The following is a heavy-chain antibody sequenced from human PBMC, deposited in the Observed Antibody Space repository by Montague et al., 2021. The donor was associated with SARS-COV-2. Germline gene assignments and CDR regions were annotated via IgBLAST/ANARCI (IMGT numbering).Heavy chain of an antibody. D-gene: IGHD3-9*01. Sequence: SETLSLTCAVYGGSFSVYYWGWIRQPPGTGLELIGEISHSYSTNSNPSLKIRSTISIYTSKYQFSLKLNSVTAADTAVYYCARFAYRPIFIASDYCMDVWGQGTMVTVSS. V-gene: IGHV4-34*01. CDR2: ISHSYST. CDR3: ARFAYRPIFIASDYCMDV. CDR1: GGSFSVYY. J-gene: IGHJ6*02.